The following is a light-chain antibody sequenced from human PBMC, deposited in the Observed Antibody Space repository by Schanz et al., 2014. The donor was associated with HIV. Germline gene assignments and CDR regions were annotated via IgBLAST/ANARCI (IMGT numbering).Light chain of an antibody. V-gene: IGKV3D-20*02. CDR1: QGISSSF. J-gene: IGKJ4*01. CDR3: QQRSNWPT. Sequence: EIVLTQSPGTLSLSPGERATLSCRASQGISSSFLAWYQQKPGQAPRLLIYDASNRATGIPARFSGSGSGTDCTLPISSLEPEDFAVYYCQQRSNWPTFGGGTKVEIK. CDR2: DAS.